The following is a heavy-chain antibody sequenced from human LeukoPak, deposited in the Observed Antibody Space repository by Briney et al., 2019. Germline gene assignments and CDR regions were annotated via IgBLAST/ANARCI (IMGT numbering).Heavy chain of an antibody. V-gene: IGHV1-69*06. CDR2: IIPLSGSL. D-gene: IGHD3-22*01. CDR1: GGTFSSFG. J-gene: IGHJ2*01. Sequence: SVKVSCKSSGGTFSSFGLHWVRQAPGQGLEWMGRIIPLSGSLDYAQKFQGRVTITADKSTSTAYLELSSLRSEGTAVYYCVRAVGMMVLDPPYWFFDIWGRGSQVIVSS. CDR3: VRAVGMMVLDPPYWFFDI.